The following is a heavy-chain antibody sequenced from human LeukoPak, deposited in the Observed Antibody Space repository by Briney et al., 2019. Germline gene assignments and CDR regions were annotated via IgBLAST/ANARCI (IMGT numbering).Heavy chain of an antibody. V-gene: IGHV1-2*02. J-gene: IGHJ3*02. Sequence: ASVKVSCKASGYTFTGYYMHWVRQAPGQGLEWMGWINPNSGGTNYAQKFQGRVTMTRDTSISTAYMELSRLRSDDTAVYYCARLDSRGYTDAFDIWGQGTMVTVSS. CDR1: GYTFTGYY. CDR3: ARLDSRGYTDAFDI. D-gene: IGHD3-22*01. CDR2: INPNSGGT.